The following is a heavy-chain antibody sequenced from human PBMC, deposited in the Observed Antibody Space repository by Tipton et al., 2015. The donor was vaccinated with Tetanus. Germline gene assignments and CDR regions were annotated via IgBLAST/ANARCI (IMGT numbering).Heavy chain of an antibody. J-gene: IGHJ4*02. CDR3: ARGLIDDFLGSRIYFDS. CDR2: IFYSGNS. V-gene: IGHV4-59*01. Sequence: TLSLTCAVSGGSFGTFYWSWIRQPPGKALEWIGDIFYSGNSISNPSFRSRVTMSVDTSRTLFSLTLIAVTAADTAVYFCARGLIDDFLGSRIYFDSWGPGTLVTVSS. D-gene: IGHD2-8*01. CDR1: GGSFGTFY.